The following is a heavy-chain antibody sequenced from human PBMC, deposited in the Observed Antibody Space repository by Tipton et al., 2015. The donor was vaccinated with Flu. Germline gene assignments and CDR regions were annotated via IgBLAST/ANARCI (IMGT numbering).Heavy chain of an antibody. CDR2: IYYSGST. CDR1: GGSISSSSYY. J-gene: IGHJ3*02. Sequence: TLSLTCTVSGGSISSSSYYWGWIRQPPGKGLEWIGSIYYSGSTYYNPSPKSRVTISVDTSKNQFSLKLSSVTAADTAVYYCARRGIVVVRRSDAFDIWGQGTMVTVSS. CDR3: ARRGIVVVRRSDAFDI. D-gene: IGHD3-22*01. V-gene: IGHV4-39*07.